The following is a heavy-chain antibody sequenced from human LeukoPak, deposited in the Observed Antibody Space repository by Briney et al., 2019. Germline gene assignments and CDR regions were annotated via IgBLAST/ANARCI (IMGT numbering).Heavy chain of an antibody. CDR1: GYTFTSYG. CDR3: ARDQAMTYYYDSSGY. J-gene: IGHJ4*02. Sequence: ASVKVSCKASGYTFTSYGISWVRQAPGQGLEWMGWSSAYNGNTNYAQKLQGRVTMTTDTSTSTAYMELRSLRSDDTAVYYCARDQAMTYYYDSSGYWGQGTLVTVSS. V-gene: IGHV1-18*01. D-gene: IGHD3-22*01. CDR2: SSAYNGNT.